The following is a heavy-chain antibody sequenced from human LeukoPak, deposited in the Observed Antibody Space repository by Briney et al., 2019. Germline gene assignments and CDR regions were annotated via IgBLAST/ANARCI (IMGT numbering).Heavy chain of an antibody. CDR2: IIPIFGTA. CDR3: GKDRGDYGDYGGALDY. CDR1: GGTFSSYA. V-gene: IGHV1-69*05. J-gene: IGHJ4*02. D-gene: IGHD4-17*01. Sequence: SVKVSCKASGGTFSSYAISWVRQAPGQGLEWMGRIIPIFGTANYAQKFQGRVTITTDESTSTAYMELSSLRAEDMALYYCGKDRGDYGDYGGALDYWGQGTLVTVSS.